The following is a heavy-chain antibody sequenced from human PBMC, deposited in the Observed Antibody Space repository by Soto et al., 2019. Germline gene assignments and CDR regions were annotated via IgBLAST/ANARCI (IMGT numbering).Heavy chain of an antibody. CDR2: TGSGTGPG. D-gene: IGHD2-21*01. CDR3: ARRDIGGFYRFFDS. J-gene: IGHJ4*02. CDR1: GGTLSTNP. Sequence: ASVKVSCKASGGTLSTNPISWVRQAPGQGLEWMGGTGSGTGPGNHAQKFQGRLTITADKSTSTVYMELTNLSSEDTAVYYCARRDIGGFYRFFDSWGQGTLVTVSS. V-gene: IGHV1-69*06.